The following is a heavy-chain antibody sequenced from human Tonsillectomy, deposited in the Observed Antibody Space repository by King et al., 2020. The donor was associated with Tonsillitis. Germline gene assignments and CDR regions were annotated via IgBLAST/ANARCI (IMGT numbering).Heavy chain of an antibody. CDR1: GFTFSSYA. Sequence: VQLVESGGGVVQPGRSLRLSCAASGFTFSSYAMHWVRQAPGKGLEWVAVISYDGSNKYYADSVKGRFTISRDNSKNTLYLQMNSLRAEDTAVYYCARDLKYYYDTSGSACDIWGQGTMVTVSS. J-gene: IGHJ3*02. CDR2: ISYDGSNK. V-gene: IGHV3-30*04. CDR3: ARDLKYYYDTSGSACDI. D-gene: IGHD3-22*01.